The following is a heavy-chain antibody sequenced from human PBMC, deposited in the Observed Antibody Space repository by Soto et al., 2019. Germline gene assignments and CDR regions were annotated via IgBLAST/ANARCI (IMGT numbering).Heavy chain of an antibody. CDR1: GGSISSSYW. V-gene: IGHV4-4*02. CDR3: APLPPRIVVVFTEMPT. CDR2: IYHSGIT. D-gene: IGHD2-21*01. Sequence: SETLSLTCAVSGGSISSSYWWTWVRQAPGKGLQWIGEIYHSGITNYNPSLRSRVSMSVDKSNNEFSLSLTSVTAADTAVYYCAPLPPRIVVVFTEMPTWGQGIVVTVSS. J-gene: IGHJ5*02.